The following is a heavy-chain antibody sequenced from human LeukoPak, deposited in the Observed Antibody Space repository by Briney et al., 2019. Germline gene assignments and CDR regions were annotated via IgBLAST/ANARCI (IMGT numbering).Heavy chain of an antibody. D-gene: IGHD3-10*01. CDR2: IYYSGST. CDR1: GGSISSYY. V-gene: IGHV4-59*01. CDR3: ARGLYYYGSVPGGFDP. Sequence: PETLSLTCTVSGGSISSYYWSWIRQPPGKGLEWIGYIYYSGSTNYNPSLKSRVTISVDTSKNQFSLKLSSVTAADTAVYYCARGLYYYGSVPGGFDPWGQGTLVTVSS. J-gene: IGHJ5*02.